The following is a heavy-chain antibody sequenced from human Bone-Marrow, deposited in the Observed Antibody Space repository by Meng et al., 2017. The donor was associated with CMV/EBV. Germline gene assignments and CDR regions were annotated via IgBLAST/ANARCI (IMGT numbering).Heavy chain of an antibody. V-gene: IGHV3-48*03. D-gene: IGHD3-3*01. CDR3: ARDYFDRITIFGVVISALYYYYGMDV. CDR2: ISSSGSTI. Sequence: GESLKISCAASGFTFSSYEMNWVRQAPGKGLEWVSYISSSGSTIYYADSVKGRFTISRDNAKNSLYLQMNSLRAEDTAVYYCARDYFDRITIFGVVISALYYYYGMDVWGQGTTVTVSS. CDR1: GFTFSSYE. J-gene: IGHJ6*02.